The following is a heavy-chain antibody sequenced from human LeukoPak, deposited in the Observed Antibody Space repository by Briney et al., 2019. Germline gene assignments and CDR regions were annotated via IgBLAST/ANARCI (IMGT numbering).Heavy chain of an antibody. CDR1: GFTFSSYA. V-gene: IGHV3-23*01. Sequence: GGSLRLSCAASGFTFSSYAMSWVRQAPGKGLEWVSAISGSGGSTYYADSVKGRFTISRDNSKNTLYLQMNSLRAEDTAVYYCAKDGAYYYDGSGLWDYWGQGTLVTVSS. D-gene: IGHD3-22*01. CDR2: ISGSGGST. J-gene: IGHJ4*02. CDR3: AKDGAYYYDGSGLWDY.